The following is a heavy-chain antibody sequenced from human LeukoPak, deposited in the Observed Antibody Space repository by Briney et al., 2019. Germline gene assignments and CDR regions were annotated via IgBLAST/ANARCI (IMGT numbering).Heavy chain of an antibody. CDR2: IIPIFGTA. CDR3: ATKTTVTTSRAEYFQH. Sequence: SVKVSCKASGGTFSSYAISWVRQAPGQGLEWMGRIIPIFGTANYAQKFQGRVTITTGESTSTAYMELSSLRSEDTAVYYCATKTTVTTSRAEYFQHWGQGTLVTVSS. CDR1: GGTFSSYA. J-gene: IGHJ1*01. D-gene: IGHD4-17*01. V-gene: IGHV1-69*05.